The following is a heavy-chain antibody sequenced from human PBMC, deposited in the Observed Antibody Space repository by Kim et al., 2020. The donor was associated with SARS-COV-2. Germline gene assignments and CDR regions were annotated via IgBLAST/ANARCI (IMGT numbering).Heavy chain of an antibody. CDR1: GYTFTGYY. Sequence: ASVKVSCKASGYTFTGYYMHWVRQAPGQGLEWMGWINPNSGGTNYAQKFQGWVTMTRDTSISTAYMELSRLRSDDTAVYYCARDGRWTGDMITFGGVIAPSPFDYWGQGTLVTVSS. CDR3: ARDGRWTGDMITFGGVIAPSPFDY. V-gene: IGHV1-2*04. J-gene: IGHJ4*02. CDR2: INPNSGGT. D-gene: IGHD3-16*02.